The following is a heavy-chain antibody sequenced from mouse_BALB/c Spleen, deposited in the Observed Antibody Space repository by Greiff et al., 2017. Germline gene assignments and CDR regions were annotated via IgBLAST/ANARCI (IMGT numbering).Heavy chain of an antibody. Sequence: EVKLVESGGGLVKPGGSLKLSCAASGFTFSSYTMSWVRQTPEKRLEWVATISSGGSYTYYPDSVKGRFTISRDNAKNTLYLQMSSLKSEDTAMYYCTRDRDYYGSSSRYAMDYWGQGTSVTVSS. D-gene: IGHD1-1*01. CDR3: TRDRDYYGSSSRYAMDY. CDR1: GFTFSSYT. J-gene: IGHJ4*01. CDR2: ISSGGSYT. V-gene: IGHV5-6-4*01.